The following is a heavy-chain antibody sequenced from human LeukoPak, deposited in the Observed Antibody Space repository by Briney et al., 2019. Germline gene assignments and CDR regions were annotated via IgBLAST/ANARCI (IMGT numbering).Heavy chain of an antibody. CDR1: GFTFSSYG. CDR3: AKGGAQV. CDR2: ISSSGGST. D-gene: IGHD1-26*01. V-gene: IGHV3-23*01. Sequence: QTGGSLRLSCAASGFTFSSYGMSWVRQAPGKGLEWVSAISSSGGSTYYADSVRGRFIISRDSSKNTLYLQMNSLRVEDTAVYYCAKGGAQVGGQGTLVTVSS. J-gene: IGHJ4*02.